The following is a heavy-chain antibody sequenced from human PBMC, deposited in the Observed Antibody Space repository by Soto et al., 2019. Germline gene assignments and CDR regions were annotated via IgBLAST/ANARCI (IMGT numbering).Heavy chain of an antibody. D-gene: IGHD3-3*01. V-gene: IGHV4-59*08. CDR1: GDNISSYD. CDR2: IYYSGST. J-gene: IGHJ4*02. Sequence: SETMSLTSTVSGDNISSYDWSWIRQQPGKGLEWIGYIYYSGSTNYNPSPKSRVTISVDTSKNQFSLKLSSVTAADTAVYYCARQGYDFWSGYYTFDYWGQGTLVTVSS. CDR3: ARQGYDFWSGYYTFDY.